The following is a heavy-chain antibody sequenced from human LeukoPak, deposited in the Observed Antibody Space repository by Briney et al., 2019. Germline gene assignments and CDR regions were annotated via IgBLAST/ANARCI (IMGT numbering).Heavy chain of an antibody. CDR2: IYYSGST. V-gene: IGHV4-30-4*08. Sequence: PSETLSLTCTVSGGSISSGDYYWSWIRQPPGKGLEWIGYIYYSGSTYYNPSLKSRVTISVDTSKNQFSLKLSSMTAADTAVYYCARAFGVVIGDYWGQGTLVTVSS. CDR1: GGSISSGDYY. J-gene: IGHJ4*02. CDR3: ARAFGVVIGDY. D-gene: IGHD3-3*01.